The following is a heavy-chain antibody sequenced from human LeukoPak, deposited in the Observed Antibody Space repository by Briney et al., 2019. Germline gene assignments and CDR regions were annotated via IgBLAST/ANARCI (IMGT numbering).Heavy chain of an antibody. D-gene: IGHD6-13*01. J-gene: IGHJ4*02. Sequence: SETLSLTCTVSGSSISSSSYYWGWIRQPPGKGLEWIGSIYYSGSTYYNPSLKSRVTISVDTSKNRFSLKLSSVTAADTAVYYCARHEEQLPLDYWGQGTLVTVSS. CDR2: IYYSGST. CDR1: GSSISSSSYY. CDR3: ARHEEQLPLDY. V-gene: IGHV4-39*01.